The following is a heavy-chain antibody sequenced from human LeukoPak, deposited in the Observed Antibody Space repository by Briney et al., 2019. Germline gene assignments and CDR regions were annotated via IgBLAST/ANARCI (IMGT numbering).Heavy chain of an antibody. CDR2: INHSGNT. CDR1: GGHFHGYY. V-gene: IGHV4-34*01. D-gene: IGHD3-10*01. CDR3: ARGAILYYGSGSTAPSYYYDGMDV. J-gene: IGHJ6*04. Sequence: SETLSLTCAVYGGHFHGYYWSWIRQPPGKGLEWIGEINHSGNTNYNRSLKSRVTITVDTSTNQFSLKLSSVTAADTAVYYCARGAILYYGSGSTAPSYYYDGMDVWCKGATVTVSS.